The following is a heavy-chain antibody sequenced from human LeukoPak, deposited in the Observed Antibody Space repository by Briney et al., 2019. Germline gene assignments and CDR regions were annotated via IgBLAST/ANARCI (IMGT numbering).Heavy chain of an antibody. CDR2: ISFSGGNT. J-gene: IGHJ4*02. V-gene: IGHV3-23*01. D-gene: IGHD4/OR15-4a*01. CDR3: AKDRQHRSASYWGSFDF. CDR1: GFTVSSYG. Sequence: TGESQRPAYAASGFTVSSYGMGWVRQAPGKGLEWVSGISFSGGNTYYADSVRGRFTISRDNSKNTVFLQMNSLRAEDTAIYYCAKDRQHRSASYWGSFDFWGQ.